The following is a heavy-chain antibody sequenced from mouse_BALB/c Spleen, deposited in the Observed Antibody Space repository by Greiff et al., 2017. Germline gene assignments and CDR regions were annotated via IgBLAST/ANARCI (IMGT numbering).Heavy chain of an antibody. D-gene: IGHD2-14*01. Sequence: VQLKQSGAELVKPGASVKLSCTASGFNIKDTYMHWVKQRPEQGLEWIGRIDPANGNTKYDPKFQGKATITADTSSNTAYLQLSSLTSEDTAVYYCARGKWYRYDDYAMDYWGQGTSVTVSS. CDR1: GFNIKDTY. J-gene: IGHJ4*01. CDR2: IDPANGNT. CDR3: ARGKWYRYDDYAMDY. V-gene: IGHV14-3*02.